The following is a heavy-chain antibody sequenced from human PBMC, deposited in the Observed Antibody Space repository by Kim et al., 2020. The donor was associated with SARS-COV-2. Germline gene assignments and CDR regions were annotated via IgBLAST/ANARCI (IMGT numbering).Heavy chain of an antibody. Sequence: GGSLRLSCAASGFTFSSYGMHWVRQAPGKGLEWVAVIWYDGSNKYYADPVKGRFTISRDNSKNTLYLQMNSLRAEDTAVNYCAKGNGYSSSWYLTNWGQG. CDR3: AKGNGYSSSWYLTN. D-gene: IGHD6-13*01. J-gene: IGHJ1*01. V-gene: IGHV3-33*06. CDR1: GFTFSSYG. CDR2: IWYDGSNK.